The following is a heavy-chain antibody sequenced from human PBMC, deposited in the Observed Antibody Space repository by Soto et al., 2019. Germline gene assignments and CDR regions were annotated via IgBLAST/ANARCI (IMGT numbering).Heavy chain of an antibody. V-gene: IGHV4-4*07. J-gene: IGHJ4*02. CDR1: RDSISNNY. D-gene: IGHD6-19*01. CDR2: IYISGDT. CDR3: AREYTETVAGPTPYYFDY. Sequence: QVQLQESGPGLVKPSETLSLTCSVSRDSISNNYWSWIRQPDVKGQEWIGRIYISGDTNYNPSLKSRVTMSVDTSKNQFSLKLSSVTAADAAVYYCAREYTETVAGPTPYYFDYWGQGTLVTVSA.